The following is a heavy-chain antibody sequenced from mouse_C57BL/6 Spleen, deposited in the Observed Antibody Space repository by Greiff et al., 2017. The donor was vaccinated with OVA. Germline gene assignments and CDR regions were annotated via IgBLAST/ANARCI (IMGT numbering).Heavy chain of an antibody. D-gene: IGHD4-1*01. CDR1: GYTFTDYY. J-gene: IGHJ2*01. CDR3: ARGGTGTLDY. V-gene: IGHV1-19*01. CDR2: INPYNGGT. Sequence: VQLVESGPVLVKPGASVKMSCKASGYTFTDYYMNWVKQSHGKSLEWIGVINPYNGGTSYNQKFKGKATLTVDKSSSTAYMELNSLTSEDSAVYYCARGGTGTLDYWGQGTTLTVSS.